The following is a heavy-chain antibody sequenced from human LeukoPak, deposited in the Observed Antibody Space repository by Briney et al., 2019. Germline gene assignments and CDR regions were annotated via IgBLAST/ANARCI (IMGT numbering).Heavy chain of an antibody. CDR3: ARVRRVPARPGYFQH. CDR2: IYYSGST. Sequence: SETLSLTCTVSGGSISSYYWSWIRQPAGKGLEWIGYIYYSGSTNYNPSLKSRVTISVDTSKNQFSLKLSSVTAADTAVYYCARVRRVPARPGYFQHWGQGTLVTVSS. J-gene: IGHJ1*01. D-gene: IGHD6-6*01. V-gene: IGHV4-59*12. CDR1: GGSISSYY.